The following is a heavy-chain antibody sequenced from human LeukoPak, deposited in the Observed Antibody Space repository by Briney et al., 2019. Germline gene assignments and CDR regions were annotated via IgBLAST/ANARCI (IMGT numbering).Heavy chain of an antibody. V-gene: IGHV3-11*05. CDR1: GFTFSDYY. CDR2: ISSSGSYT. J-gene: IGHJ4*02. CDR3: ARERYGDVDY. Sequence: GGSLRLSCAASGFTFSDYYMSWIRQAPGKGLEWVSYISSSGSYTNYADSVKGRLTISRDNAKNSLYLQMNSLRAEDTAVYYCARERYGDVDYWGQGTLVTVSS. D-gene: IGHD4-17*01.